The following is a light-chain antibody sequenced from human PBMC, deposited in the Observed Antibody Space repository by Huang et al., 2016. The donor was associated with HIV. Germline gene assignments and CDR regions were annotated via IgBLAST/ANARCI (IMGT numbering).Light chain of an antibody. V-gene: IGKV1-5*01. CDR3: QQYDGYPYT. J-gene: IGKJ2*01. CDR1: QSFNTW. Sequence: DIQMTQSPSTLSASVGDRVTITFRASQSFNTWLAWYQQKPGKAPKLLIYDVSSLESGVPSRFRGSGSGTEFTLTISSLQPDDFATYYCQQYDGYPYTFGQGTKLEIK. CDR2: DVS.